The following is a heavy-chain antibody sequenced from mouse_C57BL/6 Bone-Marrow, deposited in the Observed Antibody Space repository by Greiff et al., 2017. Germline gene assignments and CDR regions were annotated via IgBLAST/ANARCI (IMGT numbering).Heavy chain of an antibody. V-gene: IGHV1-47*01. CDR2: FHPYNDDT. Sequence: QVQLQQSGAELVKPGASVKLSCKASGYTFTTYPIDWMKQNPGQSLEWIGNFHPYNDDTKYNEKFKGKAILTAEKSSSTVYLELSQLTSDCSAVYYCARGDNYGGYYFDYWGQGTTLTVSS. J-gene: IGHJ2*01. D-gene: IGHD2-12*01. CDR1: GYTFTTYP. CDR3: ARGDNYGGYYFDY.